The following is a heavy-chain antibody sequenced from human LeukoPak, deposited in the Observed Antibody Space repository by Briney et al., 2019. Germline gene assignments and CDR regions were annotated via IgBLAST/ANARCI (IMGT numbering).Heavy chain of an antibody. CDR3: AREVYYGSGNWFDR. CDR2: IKSDGSST. V-gene: IGHV3-74*01. Sequence: GGSLRLSCSASGFTFSSYWMHWVRQVPGKGLVWVSRIKSDGSSTSYADSVKGRFTISRDSVKNMLYLHMNSLRVEDTAVYYCAREVYYGSGNWFDRWGQGTLVTVSS. D-gene: IGHD3-10*01. CDR1: GFTFSSYW. J-gene: IGHJ5*02.